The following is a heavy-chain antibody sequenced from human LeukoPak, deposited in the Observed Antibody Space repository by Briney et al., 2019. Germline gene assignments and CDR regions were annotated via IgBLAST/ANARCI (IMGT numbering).Heavy chain of an antibody. D-gene: IGHD6-19*01. J-gene: IGHJ4*02. CDR3: AKDSSGWYGREYYFDY. CDR1: GFTFSSYG. Sequence: PGRSLRLSCAASGFTFSSYGMHWVRHAPGKGLEWVAVISYDGSNKYYTDSVKGRFTISRDNSKNTLYLQMNSLRAEDTAVYYCAKDSSGWYGREYYFDYWGQGTLVTVSS. V-gene: IGHV3-30*18. CDR2: ISYDGSNK.